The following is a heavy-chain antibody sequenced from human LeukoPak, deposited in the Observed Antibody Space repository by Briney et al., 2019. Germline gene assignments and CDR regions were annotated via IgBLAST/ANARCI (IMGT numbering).Heavy chain of an antibody. J-gene: IGHJ4*02. V-gene: IGHV4-39*01. Sequence: PSETLSLTCTVSGGSISSSRDYWGWIRQPPGKGLEWIGSIYYSGTTYYNPSLKSRVTISVDTSKNQFSLKLSSVTAADTAVYYCARHVEIAVAGPIDYWGQGTLVTVSS. CDR2: IYYSGTT. CDR3: ARHVEIAVAGPIDY. D-gene: IGHD6-19*01. CDR1: GGSISSSRDY.